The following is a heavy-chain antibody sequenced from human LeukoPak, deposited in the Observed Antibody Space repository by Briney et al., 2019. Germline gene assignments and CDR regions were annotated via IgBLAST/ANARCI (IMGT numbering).Heavy chain of an antibody. CDR2: INHSGST. CDR1: GGSFSGYY. Sequence: SETLSLTCAVYGGSFSGYYWSWIRQPPGKGLEWIGEINHSGSTNYNPSLKSRVTISVDTSKNQFSLKLSSVTAADTAVYYCARVGGYSYGTNWFDPWGQGTLVTVSS. J-gene: IGHJ5*02. CDR3: ARVGGYSYGTNWFDP. V-gene: IGHV4-34*01. D-gene: IGHD5-18*01.